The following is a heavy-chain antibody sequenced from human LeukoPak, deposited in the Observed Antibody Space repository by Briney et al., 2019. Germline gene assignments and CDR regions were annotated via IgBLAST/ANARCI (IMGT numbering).Heavy chain of an antibody. D-gene: IGHD6-19*01. V-gene: IGHV1-69*04. J-gene: IGHJ4*02. Sequence: ASVKVSCKASGGTFSSYAISWVRQAPGQGLEWMGRIIPIFGIANYAQKFQGRVTITADKSTSTAYMELSSLRSEDTAVYYCAMYSNGRGGHGYWGQGTLITVSA. CDR1: GGTFSSYA. CDR3: AMYSNGRGGHGY. CDR2: IIPIFGIA.